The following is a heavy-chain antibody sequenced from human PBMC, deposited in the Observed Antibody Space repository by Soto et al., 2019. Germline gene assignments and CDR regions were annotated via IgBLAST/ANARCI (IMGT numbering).Heavy chain of an antibody. J-gene: IGHJ4*02. D-gene: IGHD6-19*01. CDR1: GFTFSAYE. Sequence: EVQLVESGGGLVQPGGSLRLSCATSGFTFSAYEMTWVRQAPGKGQEWISYISDSGNIIYYADSVKGRFTISRDDAKNSLYLQMDSLRADDTALYYCVRIGAGGWDIPFDYWGQGTLVTVSS. CDR2: ISDSGNII. V-gene: IGHV3-48*03. CDR3: VRIGAGGWDIPFDY.